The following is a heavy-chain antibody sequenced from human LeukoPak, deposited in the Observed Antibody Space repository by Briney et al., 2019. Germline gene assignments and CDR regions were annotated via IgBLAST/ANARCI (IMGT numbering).Heavy chain of an antibody. CDR1: GVTFSNYA. V-gene: IGHV3-23*01. J-gene: IGHJ4*02. CDR3: AKGGHYSFFDY. D-gene: IGHD3-22*01. CDR2: ISGRGDEI. Sequence: PGGSLRLSCAVSGVTFSNYAMSWVRQAPGKGLEWVSTISGRGDEIYYADSVKGRFTVSRDNSKSTLSVQMNSLRAEDTAVYYCAKGGHYSFFDYWGQGTLVTVSS.